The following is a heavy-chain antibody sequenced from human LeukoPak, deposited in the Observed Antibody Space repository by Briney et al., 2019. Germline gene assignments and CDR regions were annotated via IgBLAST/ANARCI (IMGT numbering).Heavy chain of an antibody. CDR1: GFTFSSYA. CDR2: ISGSGGST. V-gene: IGHV3-23*01. J-gene: IGHJ4*02. D-gene: IGHD6-19*01. CDR3: AKISGGWYGPPYYFDY. Sequence: PGGSLRLSCAASGFTFSSYAMSWVRQAPGKGLEWVSAISGSGGSTYYADSVKGRFTISRDNSKNTLYLQMNSLRAEDTAVYYCAKISGGWYGPPYYFDYWGQGTLVTVSS.